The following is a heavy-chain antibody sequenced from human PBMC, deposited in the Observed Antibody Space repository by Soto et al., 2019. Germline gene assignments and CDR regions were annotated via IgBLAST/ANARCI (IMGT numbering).Heavy chain of an antibody. CDR2: IGGDGDDT. CDR1: GFTFSIYA. D-gene: IGHD2-15*01. Sequence: SLRLSCAASGFTFSIYAMSWVRKDPGKGLEWVSAIGGDGDDTNYADSVKGRSIISRDNSKSTLSLHMNGLRVQDTAVYYCAKDRMNHTSVWDPFGIWGKRTMLTVSS. V-gene: IGHV3-23*01. J-gene: IGHJ3*02. CDR3: AKDRMNHTSVWDPFGI.